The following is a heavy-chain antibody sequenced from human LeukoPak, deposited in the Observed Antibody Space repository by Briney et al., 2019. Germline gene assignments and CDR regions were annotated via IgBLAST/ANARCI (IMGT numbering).Heavy chain of an antibody. CDR3: AGGVSGYYYYYMDV. D-gene: IGHD1-26*01. V-gene: IGHV4-59*01. CDR2: IYYSGST. Sequence: SETLSLTCTVSGGSISSYYWSWIRQPPGKGLEWIGYIYYSGSTNYNPSLKSRVTISVDTSKNQFSLKLSSVTAADTAVYYCAGGVSGYYYYYMDVWGKGTTVTISS. J-gene: IGHJ6*03. CDR1: GGSISSYY.